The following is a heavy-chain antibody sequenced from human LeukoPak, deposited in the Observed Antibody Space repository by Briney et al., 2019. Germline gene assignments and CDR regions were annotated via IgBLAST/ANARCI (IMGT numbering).Heavy chain of an antibody. CDR2: ISGSGGST. Sequence: GGSLRLSCAASGFTFGSYAMNWVRQAPGKGLEWVSAISGSGGSTYYADSVKGRFTISRDNSKNTLYLQMNSLRAEDTAVYYCASFYSSSSPYYFDYWGQGTLVTVSS. CDR1: GFTFGSYA. J-gene: IGHJ4*02. CDR3: ASFYSSSSPYYFDY. D-gene: IGHD6-6*01. V-gene: IGHV3-23*01.